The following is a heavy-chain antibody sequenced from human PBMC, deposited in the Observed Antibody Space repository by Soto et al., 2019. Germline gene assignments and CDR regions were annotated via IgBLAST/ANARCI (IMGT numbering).Heavy chain of an antibody. CDR1: GYTFTSYG. Sequence: QVQLVQSGAEVKKPGASVKVSCKASGYTFTSYGISWVRQAPGQGLEWMGWISAYNGNTNYAQKLQGRVTMTTNTSTSTAYMELRSLRSDETAAYYCARDIVVVPAAPNWFDPWGQGTLVTVSS. CDR2: ISAYNGNT. J-gene: IGHJ5*02. V-gene: IGHV1-18*01. CDR3: ARDIVVVPAAPNWFDP. D-gene: IGHD2-2*01.